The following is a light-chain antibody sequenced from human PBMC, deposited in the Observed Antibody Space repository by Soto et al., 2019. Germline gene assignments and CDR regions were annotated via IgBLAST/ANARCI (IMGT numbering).Light chain of an antibody. V-gene: IGKV3-15*01. J-gene: IGKJ3*01. CDR3: QQYNKWPRFS. CDR2: VAS. Sequence: EIVMTQSPATVSLSPGGRATLSCRASQSVGSNLAWYQQKPGQAPRLLISVASTRATGVPARFSGSGSGTDFTLTISSLQSEDFAIYYCQQYNKWPRFSFGPGTKVDIK. CDR1: QSVGSN.